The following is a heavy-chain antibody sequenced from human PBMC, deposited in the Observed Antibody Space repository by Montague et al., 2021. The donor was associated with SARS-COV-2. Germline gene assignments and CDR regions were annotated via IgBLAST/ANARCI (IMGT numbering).Heavy chain of an antibody. D-gene: IGHD1-26*01. J-gene: IGHJ3*02. CDR1: GDSTSTDNW. V-gene: IGHV4-4*02. Sequence: SETLSLTCVVSGDSTSTDNWGTWVRQPPGKGLEWIGEVNQSGTTIYNPSGKRGVTISEDTSKNQLYLRLNSVTAADTAVYYCARGRRPVGVPGAGPAGRALDIWGQGTMVTVSS. CDR3: ARGRRPVGVPGAGPAGRALDI. CDR2: VNQSGTT.